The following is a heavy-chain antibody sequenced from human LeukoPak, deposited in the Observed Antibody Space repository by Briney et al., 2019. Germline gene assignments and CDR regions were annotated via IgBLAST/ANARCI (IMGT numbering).Heavy chain of an antibody. J-gene: IGHJ4*02. CDR2: IITILDIP. CDR3: ARELEPYYFDY. V-gene: IGHV1-69*04. Sequence: ASVKVSCKASGGTFSNYGITWVRQAPGQGLEWMGRIITILDIPNYAQKFQGRVTNTLDKSTITIFMELSSLRSEDTAVYYCARELEPYYFDYWGQGSLVTVSS. CDR1: GGTFSNYG. D-gene: IGHD1-1*01.